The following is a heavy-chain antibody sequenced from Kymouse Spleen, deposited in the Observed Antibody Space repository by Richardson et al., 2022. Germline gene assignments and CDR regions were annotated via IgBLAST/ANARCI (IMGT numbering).Heavy chain of an antibody. V-gene: IGHV4-61*01. J-gene: IGHJ4*02. CDR3: ARGGYGSGSYYIGY. Sequence: QVQLQESGPGLVKPSETLSLTCTVSGGSVSSGSYYWSWIRQPPGKGLEWIGYIYYSGSTNYNPSLKSRVTISVDTSKNQFSLKLSSVTAADTAVYYCARGGYGSGSYYIGYWGQGTLVTVSS. CDR2: IYYSGST. D-gene: IGHD3-10*01. CDR1: GGSVSSGSYY.